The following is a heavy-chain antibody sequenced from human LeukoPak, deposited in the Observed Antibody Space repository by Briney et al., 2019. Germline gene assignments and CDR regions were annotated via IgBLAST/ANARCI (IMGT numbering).Heavy chain of an antibody. V-gene: IGHV1-46*01. Sequence: ASVKVSCKASGYTFTSYYMHWVRRAPGQGLEWMGIINPRGGSTSHAQKFQGRVTMTRDTSTSTVYMELSSLRSEDTAVYYCARKIVVVQAPLSGMAVGAQGPPVPVSS. CDR2: INPRGGST. CDR1: GYTFTSYY. CDR3: ARKIVVVQAPLSGMAV. D-gene: IGHD2-2*01. J-gene: IGHJ6*02.